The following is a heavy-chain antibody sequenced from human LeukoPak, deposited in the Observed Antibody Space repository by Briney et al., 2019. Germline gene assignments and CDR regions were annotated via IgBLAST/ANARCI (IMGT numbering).Heavy chain of an antibody. CDR1: GFTLSGKS. Sequence: GGSLRLSCAACGFTLSGKSMIWVRQAPGKGLVWVSRINSDGSSRHYADSVKGRFTISRDNAKNTLHLQMTSLRAEDTAVYYCARGGPDSSDYSSLFDYWGRGILVTVSS. V-gene: IGHV3-74*01. J-gene: IGHJ4*02. CDR2: INSDGSSR. CDR3: ARGGPDSSDYSSLFDY. D-gene: IGHD3-22*01.